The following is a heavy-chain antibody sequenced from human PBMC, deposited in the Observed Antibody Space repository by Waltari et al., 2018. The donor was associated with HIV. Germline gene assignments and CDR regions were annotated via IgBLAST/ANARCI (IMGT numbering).Heavy chain of an antibody. D-gene: IGHD1-26*01. CDR2: INQDATKK. J-gene: IGHJ6*02. CDR3: ARGDQWGLFMDSYYGLDV. V-gene: IGHV3-7*01. CDR1: TFRLSRFW. Sequence: LVQSGGVVVRPGGSLCLPCEGSTFRLSRFWVVSVRQASGKGLGWVANINQDATKKNYADSVKGRFSVSRDNGKYSVFLEMNRLRVQDTAVYFCARGDQWGLFMDSYYGLDVWGRGTTVIVSS.